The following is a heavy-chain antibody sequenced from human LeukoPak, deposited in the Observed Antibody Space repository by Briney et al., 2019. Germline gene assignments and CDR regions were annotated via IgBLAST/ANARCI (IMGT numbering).Heavy chain of an antibody. CDR3: AKDLGGYGDYGYFDF. D-gene: IGHD4-17*01. CDR1: GFTSGSYG. Sequence: GRSLRLSCAASGFTSGSYGMHWVRQAPGKGLEWVAIIWYDGNNKYYGDSVKGRFTISRDNSKNTLYLQMSSLRAEDTAVYYCAKDLGGYGDYGYFDFWGQGTVVIVSS. J-gene: IGHJ4*02. CDR2: IWYDGNNK. V-gene: IGHV3-33*06.